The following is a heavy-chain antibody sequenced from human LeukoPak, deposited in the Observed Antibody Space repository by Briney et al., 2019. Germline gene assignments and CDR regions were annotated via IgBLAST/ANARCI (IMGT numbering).Heavy chain of an antibody. V-gene: IGHV4-4*07. CDR2: IYPTGTT. D-gene: IGHD3-10*01. Sequence: SETLSLTCTVSGGSINSYYSGWVRQPAGKGLEWIGRIYPTGTTNYSPSFKSRLTMSLDTSKNQFSLKLRSVTAADTAVYYCGRQGYTASYYFVDYWSQGTLVTVSS. CDR1: GGSINSYY. CDR3: GRQGYTASYYFVDY. J-gene: IGHJ4*02.